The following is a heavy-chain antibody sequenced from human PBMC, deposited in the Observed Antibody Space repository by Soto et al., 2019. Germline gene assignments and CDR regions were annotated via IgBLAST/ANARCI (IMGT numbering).Heavy chain of an antibody. J-gene: IGHJ5*02. CDR3: AKDPSLEMVRGAPNWFDP. CDR1: GGTFSSYA. Sequence: GASVKVSCKASGGTFSSYAISWVRQAPGQGLEWMGGIIPIFGTANYAQKFQGRVTITADESTSTAYMELSSLRSEDTAVYYCAKDPSLEMVRGAPNWFDPWGQGTLVTVSS. D-gene: IGHD3-10*01. V-gene: IGHV1-69*13. CDR2: IIPIFGTA.